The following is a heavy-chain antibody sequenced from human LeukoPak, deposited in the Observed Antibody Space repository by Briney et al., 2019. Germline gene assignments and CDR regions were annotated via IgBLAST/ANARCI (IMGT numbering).Heavy chain of an antibody. D-gene: IGHD4-11*01. CDR1: GFIFTDYG. Sequence: GGSLRLSCAASGFIFTDYGFHWVRQAPGKGLERVAAIWSDATNMFYANSVKGRFFIQRDDYQNTVYLEMSSLRAEDTAVYYCAKDAQRGFDYSNSFQYWGQGSLVTVSS. J-gene: IGHJ4*02. CDR2: IWSDATNM. CDR3: AKDAQRGFDYSNSFQY. V-gene: IGHV3-33*06.